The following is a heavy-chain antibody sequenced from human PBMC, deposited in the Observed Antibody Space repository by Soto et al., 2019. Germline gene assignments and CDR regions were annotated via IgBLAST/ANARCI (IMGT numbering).Heavy chain of an antibody. CDR3: ARPPQELADYYDYHGMDV. J-gene: IGHJ6*02. D-gene: IGHD6-6*01. CDR1: GYTFTSYG. V-gene: IGHV1-18*01. Sequence: ASVKVSCKASGYTFTSYGISWVRQAPGQGLEWMGWISAYNGNTNYAQKLQGRVTMTTDTSTSTAYMELRSLRSDDTAVYYCARPPQELADYYDYHGMDVWGQGTTVTVSS. CDR2: ISAYNGNT.